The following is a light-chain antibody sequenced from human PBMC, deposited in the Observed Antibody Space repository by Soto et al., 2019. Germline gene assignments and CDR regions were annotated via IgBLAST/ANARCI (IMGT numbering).Light chain of an antibody. CDR3: XXDHGSGSNFVYV. J-gene: IGLJ1*01. CDR2: VGTGGIVG. Sequence: QPVLTQPPSASASLGASVTLTCTLSSGXSNYXVDWYQQRPGKGPRFVMRVGTGGIVGSKGDGIPDRFSVLGSGLNRYLTIKNXXXXXXXXXXXXXDHGSGSNFVYVFGTGTKLTVL. V-gene: IGLV9-49*01. CDR1: SGXSNYX.